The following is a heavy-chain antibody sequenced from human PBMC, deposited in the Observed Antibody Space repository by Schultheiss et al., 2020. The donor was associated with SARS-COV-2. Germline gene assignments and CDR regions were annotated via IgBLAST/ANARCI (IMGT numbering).Heavy chain of an antibody. Sequence: GESLKISCAASGFTFSSYGMHWVRQAPGKGLEWVAVIWYDGGNKYYADSVKGRFTISRDNSKNTLYLQMNSLRAEDTAVYYCARYISGYSDYWGQGTLVTVSS. CDR2: IWYDGGNK. CDR1: GFTFSSYG. V-gene: IGHV3-33*08. CDR3: ARYISGYSDY. J-gene: IGHJ4*02. D-gene: IGHD3-22*01.